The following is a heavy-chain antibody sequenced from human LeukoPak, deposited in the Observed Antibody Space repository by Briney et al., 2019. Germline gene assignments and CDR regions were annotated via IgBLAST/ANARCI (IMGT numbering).Heavy chain of an antibody. Sequence: PGRSLRLPCAASGFTFSSYGMHWVRQAPGKGLEWVAVISYDGSNKYYADSVKGRFTISRDNSKNTLYLQMNSLRAEDTAVYYCARTTYGDYGPSDYWGQGTLVTVSS. CDR2: ISYDGSNK. CDR3: ARTTYGDYGPSDY. J-gene: IGHJ4*02. V-gene: IGHV3-30*03. D-gene: IGHD4-17*01. CDR1: GFTFSSYG.